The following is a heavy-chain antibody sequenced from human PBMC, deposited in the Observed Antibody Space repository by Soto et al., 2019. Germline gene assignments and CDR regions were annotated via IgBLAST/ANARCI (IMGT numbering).Heavy chain of an antibody. CDR3: ARAVNVVVVPAAMDYYYYMDV. V-gene: IGHV1-69*10. Sequence: ASVKVSCKASGGTFSSYAISWVRQAPGQGLEWMGGIIPIFGIANYAQKFQGRVTITADKSTSTAYMELSSLRSEDTAVYYCARAVNVVVVPAAMDYYYYMDVWGKGTTVTVSS. J-gene: IGHJ6*03. D-gene: IGHD2-2*01. CDR2: IIPIFGIA. CDR1: GGTFSSYA.